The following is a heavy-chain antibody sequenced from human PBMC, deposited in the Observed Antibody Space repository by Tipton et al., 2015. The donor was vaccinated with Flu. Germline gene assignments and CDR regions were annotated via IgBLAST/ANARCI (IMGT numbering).Heavy chain of an antibody. D-gene: IGHD1-26*01. Sequence: TLSLTCTVSGGSVSDSGYYWAWIRHPPGKGLEWVGNVYYTGDTYSSPSLKARVTMTIDTSHNRFSLRLTSVTAADTATYFCARAALGADFSWFDPWGQGTVVSVSS. J-gene: IGHJ5*02. CDR2: VYYTGDT. CDR1: GGSVSDSGYY. V-gene: IGHV4-39*07. CDR3: ARAALGADFSWFDP.